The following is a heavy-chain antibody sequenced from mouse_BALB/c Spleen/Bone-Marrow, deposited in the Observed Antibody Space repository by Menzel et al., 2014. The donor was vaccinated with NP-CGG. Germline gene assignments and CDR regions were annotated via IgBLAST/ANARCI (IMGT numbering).Heavy chain of an antibody. CDR2: ISSGGGST. V-gene: IGHV5-12-1*01. Sequence: EAMLVESGGGLVKSGGSLKLSCAASGFAFSGNDMSWVRQTPEKRLEWAAYISSGGGSTYYPDTVKGRFTISRDNAKNTLYLQKNSLKSEDTAMYYCARQRGYAYAMDYWGQGTSVTDSS. CDR3: ARQRGYAYAMDY. J-gene: IGHJ4*01. CDR1: GFAFSGND. D-gene: IGHD2-2*01.